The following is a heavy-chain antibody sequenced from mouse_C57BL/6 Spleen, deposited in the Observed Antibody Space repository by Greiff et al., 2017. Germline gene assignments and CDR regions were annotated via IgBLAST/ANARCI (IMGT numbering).Heavy chain of an antibody. CDR2: IYPGSGST. V-gene: IGHV1-55*01. CDR1: GYTFTSYW. Sequence: QVQLQQPGAELVKPGASVKMSCKASGYTFTSYWITWVKQRPGQGLEWIGDIYPGSGSTNSNEKFKSKATLTVDTSSSTAYMQLSSLTSEDSAVYYCARSPPMDAMDYWGQGTSVTVSS. J-gene: IGHJ4*01. CDR3: ARSPPMDAMDY. D-gene: IGHD2-3*01.